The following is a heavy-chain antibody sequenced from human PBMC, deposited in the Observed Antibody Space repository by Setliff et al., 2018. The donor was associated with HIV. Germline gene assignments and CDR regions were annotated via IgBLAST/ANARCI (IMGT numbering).Heavy chain of an antibody. J-gene: IGHJ3*01. V-gene: IGHV1-69*10. CDR1: GGTFSSYG. CDR2: ITPNLRMP. CDR3: AREKSPVLEYFDWLKPRHVFDV. Sequence: ASVKVSCKASGGTFSSYGITWVRQAPGQGLEWMGGITPNLRMPNYIQKFKGRLTITADESTSTVYMELTNLRSEDTAMYYCAREKSPVLEYFDWLKPRHVFDVWGQGTVVTVSS. D-gene: IGHD3-9*01.